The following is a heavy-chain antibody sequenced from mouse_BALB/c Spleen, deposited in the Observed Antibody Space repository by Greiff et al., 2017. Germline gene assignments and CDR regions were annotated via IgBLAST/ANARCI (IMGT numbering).Heavy chain of an antibody. CDR2: INPGSGGT. CDR3: ASGGKGAMDY. V-gene: IGHV1-54*01. CDR1: GYAFTNYL. J-gene: IGHJ4*01. Sequence: QVQLQQSGAELVRPGTSVKVSCKASGYAFTNYLIEWVKQRPGQGLEWIGVINPGSGGTNYNEKFKGKATLTADKSSSTAYMQLSSLTSDDSAVYFCASGGKGAMDYWGEGTSVTVSS. D-gene: IGHD2-1*01.